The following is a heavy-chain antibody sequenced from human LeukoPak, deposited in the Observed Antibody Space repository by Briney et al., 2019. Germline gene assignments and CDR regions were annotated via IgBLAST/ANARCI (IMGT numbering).Heavy chain of an antibody. CDR1: GFTFAGYY. CDR2: INPNTGVT. Sequence: ASVKVSCKASGFTFAGYYMHWVRQAPGQGLEWMAWINPNTGVTHYAQNFQGRVTMTRDTSISTAYMELSRLRSDDTAVYYCAXXXXXXXWNNWFDPWGQGTLVTVSS. V-gene: IGHV1-2*02. D-gene: IGHD1-1*01. J-gene: IGHJ5*02. CDR3: AXXXXXXXWNNWFDP.